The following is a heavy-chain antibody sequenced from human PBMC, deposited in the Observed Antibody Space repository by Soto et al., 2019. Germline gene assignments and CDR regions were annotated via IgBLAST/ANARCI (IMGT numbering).Heavy chain of an antibody. CDR3: TTDRSIAAPTDYYYYYMDV. CDR1: GFTFSNAW. V-gene: IGHV3-15*01. D-gene: IGHD6-6*01. CDR2: ITSKTDGGTT. Sequence: EVQLVESGGGLVKPGGSLRLSCAASGFTFSNAWMSWVRQAPGKGLEWVGRITSKTDGGTTDYAAPVKGRFTISRDDSKNTLYLQMTSLKTEDTAVYYCTTDRSIAAPTDYYYYYMDVWGKGPTVTVSS. J-gene: IGHJ6*03.